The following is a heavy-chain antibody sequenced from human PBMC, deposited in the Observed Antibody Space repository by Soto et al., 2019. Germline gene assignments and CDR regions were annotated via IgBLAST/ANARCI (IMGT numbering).Heavy chain of an antibody. CDR1: GYTFTSYA. V-gene: IGHV1-3*01. Sequence: SVKVSYKASGYTFTSYAMHWVRQAPGQRLEWMGWINAGNGNTKYSQKFQGRVTITRDTSASTAYMELSSLRSEDTAVYYCARSPSYARQQLWFDPWGQGTLVTVSS. CDR3: ARSPSYARQQLWFDP. J-gene: IGHJ5*02. CDR2: INAGNGNT. D-gene: IGHD6-13*01.